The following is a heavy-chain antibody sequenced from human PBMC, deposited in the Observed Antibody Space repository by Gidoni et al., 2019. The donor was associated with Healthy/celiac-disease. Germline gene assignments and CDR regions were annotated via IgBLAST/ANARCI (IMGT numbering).Heavy chain of an antibody. V-gene: IGHV3-48*02. Sequence: EVQLVESGGGLVQPGGSLRLSCPAPGLTFSSYSMNWVRQAPGKGLEWVSYISSSSSTIYYADSVKGRFTISRDNAKNSLYLQMNSLRDEDTAVYYCARDGIMVYGSFDLWGRGTLVTVSS. J-gene: IGHJ2*01. D-gene: IGHD2-8*01. CDR3: ARDGIMVYGSFDL. CDR1: GLTFSSYS. CDR2: ISSSSSTI.